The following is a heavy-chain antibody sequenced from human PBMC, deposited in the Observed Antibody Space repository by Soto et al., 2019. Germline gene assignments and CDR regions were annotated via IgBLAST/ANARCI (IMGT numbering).Heavy chain of an antibody. CDR2: IYYSGST. CDR3: ARAQTPPRSGPLFDY. J-gene: IGHJ4*02. D-gene: IGHD3-16*02. Sequence: SETLSLTCTASGGSISSGGYYWSWIRQYPGKGLEWIGYIYYSGSTYYNPSLKSRVTISVDTSKNQFSLKLSSVTAADTAVYYCARAQTPPRSGPLFDYWGQGTLVTVSS. V-gene: IGHV4-31*03. CDR1: GGSISSGGYY.